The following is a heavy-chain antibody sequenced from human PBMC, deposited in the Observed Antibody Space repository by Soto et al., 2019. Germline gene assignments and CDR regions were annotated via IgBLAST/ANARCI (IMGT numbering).Heavy chain of an antibody. V-gene: IGHV1-3*01. CDR2: INAGDGNT. CDR3: AREADSSSGFDF. D-gene: IGHD6-6*01. CDR1: GYTFTNYA. J-gene: IGHJ4*02. Sequence: QVQLVQSGAEVKKPGASVKVSCKASGYTFTNYAIHWVRQAPGQRLEWMGWINAGDGNTKYSQKFQGRVTIARDTAASPVYMEVSSLRSEDTAVHYCAREADSSSGFDFWGQGALVTVSS.